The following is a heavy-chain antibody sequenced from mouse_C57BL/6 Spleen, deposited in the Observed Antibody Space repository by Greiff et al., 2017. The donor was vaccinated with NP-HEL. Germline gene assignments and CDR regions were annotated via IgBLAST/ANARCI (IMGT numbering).Heavy chain of an antibody. Sequence: VQGVESGAELARPGASVKMSCKASGYTFTSYTMHWVKQRPGQGLEWIGYINPSSGYTKYNQKFKDKATLTADKSSSTAYMQLSSLTSEDSAVYYCARGGPYYFDYWGQGTTLTVSS. CDR2: INPSSGYT. J-gene: IGHJ2*01. D-gene: IGHD1-1*02. V-gene: IGHV1-4*01. CDR1: GYTFTSYT. CDR3: ARGGPYYFDY.